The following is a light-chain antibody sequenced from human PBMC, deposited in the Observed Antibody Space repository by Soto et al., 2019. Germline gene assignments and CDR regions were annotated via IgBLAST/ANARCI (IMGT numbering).Light chain of an antibody. Sequence: EIVLTQSPATLSLSPGDRATLSCRASQSVSSFLAWYQQKPGQAPRLLIYDASTRAAGIPARFSGSGSGTDFSLTISSLEPEDSAVYYCQQRSNWPPLTFGGGTKVEIK. CDR1: QSVSSF. J-gene: IGKJ4*01. CDR3: QQRSNWPPLT. V-gene: IGKV3-11*01. CDR2: DAS.